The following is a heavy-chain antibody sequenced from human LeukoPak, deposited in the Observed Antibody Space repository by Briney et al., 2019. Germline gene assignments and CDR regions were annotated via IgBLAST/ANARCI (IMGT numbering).Heavy chain of an antibody. D-gene: IGHD3-22*01. CDR3: ARVIMSDSSGYYSFRNPNWFDP. CDR2: IYHSENT. V-gene: IGHV4-30-2*01. J-gene: IGHJ5*02. CDR1: GASISSGGYS. Sequence: SETLSLTCAVSGASISSGGYSWIWIRQPPGQGLEWIGYIYHSENTYYNPSLKSRVTISVDRSKNQFSLKLSSVTAADTAVYYCARVIMSDSSGYYSFRNPNWFDPWGQGTLVTVSS.